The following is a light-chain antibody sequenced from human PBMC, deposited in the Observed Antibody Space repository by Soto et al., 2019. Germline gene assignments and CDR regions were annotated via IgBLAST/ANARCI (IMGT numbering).Light chain of an antibody. Sequence: DIQMTQSPSTLSASVGDRVTITCRASQSISSWLAWYQQKPGKAPKLLIYDASSLESGFPSRFSGSGSGTEFTLTISSLQADDLATYYCQQYNSYSPVTFGPGTKVDIK. CDR1: QSISSW. CDR2: DAS. V-gene: IGKV1-5*01. CDR3: QQYNSYSPVT. J-gene: IGKJ3*01.